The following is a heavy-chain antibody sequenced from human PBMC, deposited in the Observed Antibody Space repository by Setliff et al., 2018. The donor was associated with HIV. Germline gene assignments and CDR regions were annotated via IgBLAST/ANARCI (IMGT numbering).Heavy chain of an antibody. CDR2: IIWNSGTT. CDR1: GFNFGDYG. Sequence: GGSLRLSCAASGFNFGDYGIHWVRQAPGKGPEWVSGIIWNSGTTGYADSVKGRFTISRDNAKNTLYLQMNSLTAEDTAVYYCARICGGSKCSVGHWGQGTLVTVSS. CDR3: ARICGGSKCSVGH. V-gene: IGHV3-9*01. J-gene: IGHJ4*02. D-gene: IGHD2-15*01.